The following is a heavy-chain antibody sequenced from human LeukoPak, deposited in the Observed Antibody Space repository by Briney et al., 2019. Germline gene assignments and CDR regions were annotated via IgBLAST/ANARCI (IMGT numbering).Heavy chain of an antibody. CDR1: GFTYSDYY. CDR3: ARDQGYSYGHCVDY. CDR2: ISSSSSYT. D-gene: IGHD5-18*01. Sequence: PGGSLRLSCAASGFTYSDYYMTWIRQAPGKGLEWVSYISSSSSYTNYADSVKGRFTVSRDNAKNSLYLQMNSLRAEDTAVYYCARDQGYSYGHCVDYWGQGTLVTVSS. V-gene: IGHV3-11*06. J-gene: IGHJ4*02.